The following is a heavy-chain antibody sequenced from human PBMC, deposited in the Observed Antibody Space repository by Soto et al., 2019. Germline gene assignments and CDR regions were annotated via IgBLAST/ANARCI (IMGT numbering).Heavy chain of an antibody. CDR2: ISNDGGDK. CDR1: GFTLGTYG. CDR3: AKEFFDSSGFYPSLDALDI. J-gene: IGHJ3*02. V-gene: IGHV3-30*18. Sequence: QVQLAESGGGVVQPGRSLTITCAASGFTLGTYGMHWVRQAPGKGLELVAVISNDGGDKYYSDSVMGRFTISRDNSKNTLFLQMTSLRAEDTAVYFCAKEFFDSSGFYPSLDALDIWGQGTVVTVSS. D-gene: IGHD3-22*01.